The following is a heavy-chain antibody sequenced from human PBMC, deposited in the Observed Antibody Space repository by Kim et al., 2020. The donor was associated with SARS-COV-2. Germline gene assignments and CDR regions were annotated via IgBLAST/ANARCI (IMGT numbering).Heavy chain of an antibody. Sequence: GESLKISCKGSGYSFTNYWIGWVRQMPGKGLEWMGIIYPGDSDTRYSPSFQGQVTISADKSISTAYLQWSSLKASDTAMYYCAGVYCSSTSCYSFDYWGQGTVVTVSS. CDR1: GYSFTNYW. CDR3: AGVYCSSTSCYSFDY. J-gene: IGHJ4*02. V-gene: IGHV5-51*01. CDR2: IYPGDSDT. D-gene: IGHD2-2*01.